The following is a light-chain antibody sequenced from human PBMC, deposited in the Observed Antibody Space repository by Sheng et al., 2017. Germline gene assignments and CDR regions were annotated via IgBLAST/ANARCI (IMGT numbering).Light chain of an antibody. CDR2: EAS. CDR1: QSVSSSY. V-gene: IGKV3-20*01. Sequence: EIVLTQSPGTLSLSPGERATLSCRASQSVSSSYLAWYQQKPGQAPSLLIYEASTRATGIPDRFSGSGSGTDFTLTISRLEPEDFAVYFCQQFATAPRTFGQGTKVEVK. CDR3: QQFATAPRT. J-gene: IGKJ1*01.